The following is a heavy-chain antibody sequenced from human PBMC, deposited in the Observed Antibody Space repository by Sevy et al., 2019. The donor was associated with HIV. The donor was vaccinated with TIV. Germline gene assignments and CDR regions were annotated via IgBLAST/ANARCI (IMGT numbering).Heavy chain of an antibody. CDR3: ARAPMASYDFWTGYSYRSDSYFYYYMDV. V-gene: IGHV3-21*01. Sequence: GGSLRLSCAASGFTFISYTMNWVRQAPGKGLEWVSSISSSSRYIYYADSVKGRFTISRDNAKNSLYLQMNSLRAEDMAVYYCARAPMASYDFWTGYSYRSDSYFYYYMDVWGKGTTVTVSS. CDR1: GFTFISYT. CDR2: ISSSSRYI. D-gene: IGHD3-3*01. J-gene: IGHJ6*03.